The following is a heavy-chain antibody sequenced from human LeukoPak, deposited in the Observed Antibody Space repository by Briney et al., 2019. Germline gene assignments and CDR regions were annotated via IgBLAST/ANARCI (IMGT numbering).Heavy chain of an antibody. Sequence: GGSLRLSCAASGFTVSSNYMSWVRQAPGKGLEWVAVISYDGSNKYYADSVKGRFTISRDNSKNTLYLQMNSLRAEDTAVYYCAREITYYDILTGYYNWFDPWGQGTLVTVSS. CDR2: ISYDGSNK. V-gene: IGHV3-30*03. CDR1: GFTVSSNY. J-gene: IGHJ5*02. D-gene: IGHD3-9*01. CDR3: AREITYYDILTGYYNWFDP.